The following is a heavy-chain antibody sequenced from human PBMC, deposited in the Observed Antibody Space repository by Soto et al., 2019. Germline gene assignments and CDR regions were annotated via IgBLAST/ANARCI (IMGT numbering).Heavy chain of an antibody. CDR3: AGESHGRSSWLDY. CDR2: IYYSGST. D-gene: IGHD6-13*01. CDR1: GGSISSYY. Sequence: SETLSLTCTVSGGSISSYYWSWIRQPPGKGLEWIGYIYYSGSTNYNPSLKSRVTISVDTSKNQFSLKLSSVTAADTAVYYCAGESHGRSSWLDYWGQGTLVTVSS. J-gene: IGHJ4*02. V-gene: IGHV4-59*01.